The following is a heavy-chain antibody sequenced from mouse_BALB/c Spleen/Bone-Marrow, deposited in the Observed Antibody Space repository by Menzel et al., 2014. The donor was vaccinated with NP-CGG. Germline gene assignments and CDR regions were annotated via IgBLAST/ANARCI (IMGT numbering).Heavy chain of an antibody. CDR1: GFNIKDTY. D-gene: IGHD4-1*01. Sequence: EVQLQESGAELVKPGASVKLSCTASGFNIKDTYMHWVKQRPEQGLEWIGRIDPANGNTKYDPKFQGKATITADTSSNTAYLQLSSLTSEDTAVYYCARWEDYAMDYWGQGTSVTVSS. CDR2: IDPANGNT. CDR3: ARWEDYAMDY. J-gene: IGHJ4*01. V-gene: IGHV14-3*02.